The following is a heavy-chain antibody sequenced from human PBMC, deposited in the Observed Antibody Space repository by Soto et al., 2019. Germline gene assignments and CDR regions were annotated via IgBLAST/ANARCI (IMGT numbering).Heavy chain of an antibody. CDR3: ARVRADYDILTGYLNWFDP. D-gene: IGHD3-9*01. Sequence: SVKVSCKASGGTFSSYAISWVRQAPGQGLEWMGGIIPIFGTANYAQKFQGRVTITADKSTSTAYMELSSLRSEDTAVYYCARVRADYDILTGYLNWFDPWGQGTLVTVSS. CDR2: IIPIFGTA. V-gene: IGHV1-69*06. CDR1: GGTFSSYA. J-gene: IGHJ5*02.